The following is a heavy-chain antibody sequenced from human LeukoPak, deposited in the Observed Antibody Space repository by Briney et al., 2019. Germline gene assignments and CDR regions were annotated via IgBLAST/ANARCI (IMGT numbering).Heavy chain of an antibody. J-gene: IGHJ4*02. V-gene: IGHV3-23*01. Sequence: LAGGSLRLSCAASGFTFSSYAMSWVRQAPGKGLEWVSAISGSGGSTYYADSVKGRFTISRDNSKNTLYLQMNSLRAEDTAVYYCAKDPATYYYDSSGYFDYWGQGTLVTVSS. CDR2: ISGSGGST. D-gene: IGHD3-22*01. CDR3: AKDPATYYYDSSGYFDY. CDR1: GFTFSSYA.